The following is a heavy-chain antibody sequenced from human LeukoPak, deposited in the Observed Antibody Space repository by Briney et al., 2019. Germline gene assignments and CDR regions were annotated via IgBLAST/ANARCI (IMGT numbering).Heavy chain of an antibody. Sequence: SETLSLTCTVSGGSISSGSYYWSWIRQPAGKGLEWIGRIYTSGSTNYNPSLKSRVTISVDTSKIQFSLKLSSVTAADTAVYYCARATWSGSYYVDYWGQGTLVTVSS. D-gene: IGHD1-26*01. V-gene: IGHV4-61*02. CDR3: ARATWSGSYYVDY. CDR1: GGSISSGSYY. J-gene: IGHJ4*02. CDR2: IYTSGST.